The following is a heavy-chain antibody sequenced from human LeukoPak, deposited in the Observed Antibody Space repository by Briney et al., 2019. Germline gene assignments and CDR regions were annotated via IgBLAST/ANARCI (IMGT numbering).Heavy chain of an antibody. D-gene: IGHD3-22*01. CDR1: GGSISSSSYY. V-gene: IGHV4-39*01. CDR3: ARHEVSSPYYYDSSGRGTDY. CDR2: IYYSGST. Sequence: PSETLSLTCTVSGGSISSSSYYWGWIRQPPGKGLEWIGSIYYSGSTYYNPSLKSRVTISVDTSKNQFSLKLSSVTAADTAVYYCARHEVSSPYYYDSSGRGTDYWGQGTLVTVSS. J-gene: IGHJ4*02.